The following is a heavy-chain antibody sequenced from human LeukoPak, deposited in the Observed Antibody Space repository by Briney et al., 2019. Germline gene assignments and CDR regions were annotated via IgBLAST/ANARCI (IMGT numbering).Heavy chain of an antibody. Sequence: TGGSLRLSCAASGFTFSSYWMSWVRQAPGKGLEWVANIKQDGSEKYYVDSVKGRFTISRDNAKNSLYLQMNSLRAEDTAMYYCASQGALDIVATSIDYWGQGTLVTVSS. D-gene: IGHD5-12*01. J-gene: IGHJ4*02. CDR1: GFTFSSYW. V-gene: IGHV3-7*01. CDR3: ASQGALDIVATSIDY. CDR2: IKQDGSEK.